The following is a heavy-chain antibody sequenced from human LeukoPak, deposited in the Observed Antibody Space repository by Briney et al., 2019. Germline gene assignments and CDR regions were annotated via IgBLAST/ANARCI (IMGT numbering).Heavy chain of an antibody. CDR1: GGSFSGYY. J-gene: IGHJ3*02. D-gene: IGHD4-17*01. CDR2: INHSGST. CDR3: ARADPTYGDSDDAFDI. Sequence: PSETLSLTCAVYGGSFSGYYWNWIRQPPGKGLEWVGEINHSGSTNYNPSLKSRVTISVDTSKNQFSLKLSSVTAADTAVYYCARADPTYGDSDDAFDIWGQGTMVTVSS. V-gene: IGHV4-34*01.